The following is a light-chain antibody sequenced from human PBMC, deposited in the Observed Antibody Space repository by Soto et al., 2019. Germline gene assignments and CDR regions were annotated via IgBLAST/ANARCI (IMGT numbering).Light chain of an antibody. V-gene: IGLV2-8*01. CDR1: SSDIGAYNY. Sequence: QSALTQPPSASGSPGQSVTISCTGTSSDIGAYNYVSRYQQHPDKAPKLMIFEVSKRPAGVPDRFSGFKSGNTASLTVSGLQAEDEADYYCSSYAGNNNLVFGGGTKLTVL. CDR2: EVS. CDR3: SSYAGNNNLV. J-gene: IGLJ2*01.